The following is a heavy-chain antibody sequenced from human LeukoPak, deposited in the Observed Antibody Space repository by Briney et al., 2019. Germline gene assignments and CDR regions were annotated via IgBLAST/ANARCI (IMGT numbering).Heavy chain of an antibody. J-gene: IGHJ3*02. CDR3: TRGGSGSLVDDAFDI. V-gene: IGHV1-18*01. CDR1: GYTFTSYG. Sequence: ASVKVSCKASGYTFTSYGISWVRQAPGRGLEWMGWISAYNGNTNYAQKLQGRVTMTTDTSTSTAYMELRSLRSDDTAVYYCTRGGSGSLVDDAFDIWGQGTMVTVSS. D-gene: IGHD3-10*01. CDR2: ISAYNGNT.